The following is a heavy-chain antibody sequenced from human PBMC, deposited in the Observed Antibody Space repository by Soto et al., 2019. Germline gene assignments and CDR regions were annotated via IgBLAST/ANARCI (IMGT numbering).Heavy chain of an antibody. J-gene: IGHJ4*02. Sequence: GESLKISCKGSGYSFSTYWIAWVRQMSGKGLEWMGIIYPGDSETRYSPSFDGQVTISADKSLTTAYLQWASLRASDTAMYYCAICGTNDHACDYWGQGTLVTVSS. V-gene: IGHV5-51*01. CDR1: GYSFSTYW. CDR2: IYPGDSET. CDR3: AICGTNDHACDY. D-gene: IGHD2-8*01.